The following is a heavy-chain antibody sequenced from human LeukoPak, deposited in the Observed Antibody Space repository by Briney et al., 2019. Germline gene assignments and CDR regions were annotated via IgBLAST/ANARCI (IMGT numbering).Heavy chain of an antibody. CDR3: AKDKSSSGWYDGAFDI. Sequence: GGSLRLSCAASGFIFSTYAMSWVRQAPGKGLEWVSAIRGSGGGTYYADSVKGRFTISRDNSKNTLDLQMNSLRAEDTAVYYCAKDKSSSGWYDGAFDIWGQGSMVTVSS. V-gene: IGHV3-23*01. D-gene: IGHD6-19*01. J-gene: IGHJ3*02. CDR1: GFIFSTYA. CDR2: IRGSGGGT.